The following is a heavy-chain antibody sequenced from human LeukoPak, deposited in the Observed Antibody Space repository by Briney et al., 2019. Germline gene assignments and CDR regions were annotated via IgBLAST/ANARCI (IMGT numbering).Heavy chain of an antibody. CDR1: GFTFSSYA. CDR2: ITSSGDST. V-gene: IGHV3-23*01. D-gene: IGHD3-16*01. J-gene: IGHJ4*02. CDR3: VLDARLGESLR. Sequence: PGGSLRLSCAASGFTFSSYAMGWVRQAPGGGPEWVSYITSSGDSTIYADSVKGRFTISRDNSKNTLYLQINRLRADDTAVYYCVLDARLGESLRWGQGTLVTVSA.